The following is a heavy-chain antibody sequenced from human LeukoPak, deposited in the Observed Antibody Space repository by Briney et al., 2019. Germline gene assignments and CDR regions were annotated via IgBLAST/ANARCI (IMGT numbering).Heavy chain of an antibody. CDR3: ARSIGLTGGGVDV. J-gene: IGHJ6*02. CDR2: ITNGGSTI. D-gene: IGHD3-9*01. V-gene: IGHV3-11*01. CDR1: GFTFSDYN. Sequence: GGSLRLSCAASGFTFSDYNMNWVRQAPGKGLEWVSYITNGGSTIHHAASVKGRFTISRDNAKKTLYLQMNSLRAEDTAAYYCARSIGLTGGGVDVWGQGTTVTVSS.